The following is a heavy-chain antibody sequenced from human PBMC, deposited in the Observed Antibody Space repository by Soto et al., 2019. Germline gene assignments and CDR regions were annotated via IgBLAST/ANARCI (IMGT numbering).Heavy chain of an antibody. D-gene: IGHD2-2*01. Sequence: SETLSLTCTVSGGSINSYYWSWIRQPPGKGLEWIGYIYYSGTTSYNPSLKSRVTISVDTSKNQFSLRAEDAAVYYCAKSPFNVLVPSALGGNSWFDPWGQGTLVTVSS. CDR1: GGSINSYY. CDR3: AKSPFNVLVPSALGGNSWFDP. J-gene: IGHJ5*02. CDR2: IYYSGTT. V-gene: IGHV4-59*12.